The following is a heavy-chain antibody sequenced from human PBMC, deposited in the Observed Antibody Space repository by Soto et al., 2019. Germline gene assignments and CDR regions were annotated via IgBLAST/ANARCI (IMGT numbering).Heavy chain of an antibody. V-gene: IGHV3-7*01. CDR1: GFTVSSNY. J-gene: IGHJ4*02. D-gene: IGHD2-21*01. CDR2: IRQDGGEQ. Sequence: PGGSLRLSSAASGFTVSSNYMSWVRQAPGKGLEWVANIRQDGGEQNSVDSVKGRFTVSRDNAKNSVYLQMNGLRAEDTAVYYCASEFGEKMKFFDDWGQRNRVTVSS. CDR3: ASEFGEKMKFFDD.